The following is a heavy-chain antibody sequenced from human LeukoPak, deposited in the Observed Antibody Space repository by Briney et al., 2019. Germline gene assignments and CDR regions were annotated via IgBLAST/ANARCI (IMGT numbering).Heavy chain of an antibody. J-gene: IGHJ4*02. CDR2: ICGSGTST. V-gene: IGHV3-23*01. Sequence: GGTLRLSCAASGFTFRSYDMSWVRQAPGKGLEWVLAICGSGTSTYYADSVKSRFTISRDNSKNTLYLQMNSLRAEDTAVYYCEGTYYYDRSDDYWGQGTLVTVSS. CDR1: GFTFRSYD. CDR3: EGTYYYDRSDDY. D-gene: IGHD3-22*01.